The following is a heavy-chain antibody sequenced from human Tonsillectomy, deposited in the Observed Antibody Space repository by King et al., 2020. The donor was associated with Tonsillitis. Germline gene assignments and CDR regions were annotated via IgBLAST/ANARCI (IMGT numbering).Heavy chain of an antibody. J-gene: IGHJ4*02. CDR1: GGSISSGGYY. CDR2: IYYSGRT. V-gene: IGHV4-31*03. Sequence: VQLQESGPGLVKPSQTLSLTCTVSGGSISSGGYYWSWIRQHPGKGLEWIGYIYYSGRTYYNPSLKSRVTISVDTSKNQFSLKLSSVTAADTAVYYCARDSGGIQLWLNWGQGTLVTVSS. D-gene: IGHD5-18*01. CDR3: ARDSGGIQLWLN.